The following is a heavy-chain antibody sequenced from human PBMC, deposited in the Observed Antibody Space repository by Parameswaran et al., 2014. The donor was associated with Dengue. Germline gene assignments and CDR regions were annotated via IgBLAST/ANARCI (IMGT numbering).Heavy chain of an antibody. CDR3: AREARSSNYYYGMDV. J-gene: IGHJ6*02. D-gene: IGHD6-13*01. CDR2: INPSSGRT. V-gene: IGHV1-46*01. Sequence: WVRQAPGQGLEWMGIINPSSGRTNYSQKFQGRVTMTRDTSTSTVYMELSRLRSEDTAMYYCAREARSSNYYYGMDVWGQGTTVTVSS.